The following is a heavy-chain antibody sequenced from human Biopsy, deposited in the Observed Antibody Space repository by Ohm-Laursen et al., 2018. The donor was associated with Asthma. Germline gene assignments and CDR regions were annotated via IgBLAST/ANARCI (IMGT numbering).Heavy chain of an antibody. D-gene: IGHD5-12*01. J-gene: IGHJ4*02. V-gene: IGHV4-39*01. Sequence: SETLSLTCAVSGASIRGSGSYWAWIRQAPGKGPEWIGTTHYSGSTYYKPSLRSRFTMSLDTSTNQFSLRLTSEAATDTAVYYCASPVNRAFGGYEWAAVFDYWGQGILVTVSS. CDR3: ASPVNRAFGGYEWAAVFDY. CDR2: THYSGST. CDR1: GASIRGSGSY.